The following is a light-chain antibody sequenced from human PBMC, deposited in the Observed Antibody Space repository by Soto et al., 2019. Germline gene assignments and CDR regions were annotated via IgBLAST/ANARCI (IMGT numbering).Light chain of an antibody. CDR3: QQVNVYPST. Sequence: DIQMTQSPSSLSASVEDRVIITCRASQSISNHLNWYQQKPGKAPKLLIFAASSLQSGVPSRFSGSRSGPDFTLTISSLQPEDFATYYCQQVNVYPSTFGGGTKVDIK. CDR1: QSISNH. V-gene: IGKV1-39*01. CDR2: AAS. J-gene: IGKJ4*01.